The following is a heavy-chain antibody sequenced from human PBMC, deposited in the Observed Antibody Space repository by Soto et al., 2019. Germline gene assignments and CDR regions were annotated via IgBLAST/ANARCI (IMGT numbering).Heavy chain of an antibody. CDR2: IFPGDSDT. CDR3: ARASIVVTVIPSAFDV. Sequence: GRCLKISCKGSGKTFNAYWIGWVRQMPGKGLEWMGIIFPGDSDTIYSPSFQGQVTMSVDKSINTAYLQWRSLTASDTAIYFCARASIVVTVIPSAFDVWGQGTMVTVSS. V-gene: IGHV5-51*03. D-gene: IGHD2-21*02. CDR1: GKTFNAYW. J-gene: IGHJ3*01.